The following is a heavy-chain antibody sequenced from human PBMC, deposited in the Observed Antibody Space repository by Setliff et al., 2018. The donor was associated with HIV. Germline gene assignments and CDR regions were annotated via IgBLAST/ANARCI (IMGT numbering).Heavy chain of an antibody. J-gene: IGHJ2*01. CDR1: GVSFRNSS. CDR2: IDHSGRT. CDR3: ARDQRLPGVQPPYWYFDL. Sequence: SETLSLTCAIFGVSFRNSSYNWIRQPPGKGLEWIGEIDHSGRTTYNSSLRSRVTMSVDASKNHVSLRFTSMTAADTGVYYCARDQRLPGVQPPYWYFDLWVPETLLVTVSS. V-gene: IGHV4-34*01. D-gene: IGHD6-25*01.